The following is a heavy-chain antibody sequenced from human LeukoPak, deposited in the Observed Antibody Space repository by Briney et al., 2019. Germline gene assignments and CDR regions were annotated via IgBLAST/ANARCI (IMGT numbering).Heavy chain of an antibody. V-gene: IGHV1-24*01. CDR1: GYTLTELS. CDR2: FDPEDGET. J-gene: IGHJ4*02. Sequence: ASVKVSCKVSGYTLTELSMHWVRQAPGRGLEWMGGFDPEDGETIYAQKFQGRVTMTEDTSTDTAYMELSGLRSEDTAVYYCATVTVAKYYYDTSGYFLPPDYWGQGTLVTVSS. D-gene: IGHD3-22*01. CDR3: ATVTVAKYYYDTSGYFLPPDY.